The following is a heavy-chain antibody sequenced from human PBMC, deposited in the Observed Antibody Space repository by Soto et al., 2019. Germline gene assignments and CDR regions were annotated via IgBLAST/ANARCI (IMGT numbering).Heavy chain of an antibody. CDR1: GFSLSTSGMC. CDR2: IDWDDDK. D-gene: IGHD6-6*01. J-gene: IGHJ4*02. CDR3: ARIRDSSSSRPLFDY. Sequence: SGPTLVNPTQTLTLTCTFSGFSLSTSGMCVSWIRQPPGKALEWLARIDWDDDKYYSTSLKTRLTISKDTSKNQVVLTMTNMDPVDTATYYCARIRDSSSSRPLFDYWGQGTLVT. V-gene: IGHV2-70*11.